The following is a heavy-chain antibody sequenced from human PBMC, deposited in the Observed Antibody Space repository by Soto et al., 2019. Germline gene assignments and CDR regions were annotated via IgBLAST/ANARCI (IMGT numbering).Heavy chain of an antibody. V-gene: IGHV1-69*12. CDR3: ARDKGRQQLGGNYYYILDV. J-gene: IGHJ6*02. CDR1: GGTFSTSA. CDR2: IMPVFATP. D-gene: IGHD3-3*02. Sequence: QVQLVQSGAEVKKPGSSVKVSCKASGGTFSTSAISWVRQAPGQGLEWVGGIMPVFATPDYAQKFQGRVTITADESTTTAYLELTSLRTDDTAVYYCARDKGRQQLGGNYYYILDVWGQGTAITVSS.